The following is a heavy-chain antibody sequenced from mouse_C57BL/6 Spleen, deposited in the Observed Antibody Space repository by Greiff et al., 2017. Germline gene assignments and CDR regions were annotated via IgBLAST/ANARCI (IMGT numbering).Heavy chain of an antibody. Sequence: VHLVESGAELVKPGASVKISCKASGYAFSSYWMNWVKQRPGKGLEWIGQIYPGDSDTNYNGKFKGKATLTADKSSSTAYMQLSSLTSEDSAVYFCAKEEITTVVARAMDYWGQGTSVTVSS. CDR2: IYPGDSDT. D-gene: IGHD1-1*01. CDR1: GYAFSSYW. CDR3: AKEEITTVVARAMDY. V-gene: IGHV1-80*01. J-gene: IGHJ4*01.